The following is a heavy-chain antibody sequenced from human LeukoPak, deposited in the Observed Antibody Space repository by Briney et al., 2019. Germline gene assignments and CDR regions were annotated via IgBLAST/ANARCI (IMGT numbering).Heavy chain of an antibody. CDR2: ISYDGSNK. Sequence: GRSLRLSCAASGFTFSSYAMHWARQAPGKGLEWVAVISYDGSNKYYADSVKGRFTISRDNSKNTLYLQMNSLRAEDTAVYYCARFPGYSGYPPKNYYYYGMDVWGQGTTVTVSS. CDR1: GFTFSSYA. V-gene: IGHV3-30-3*01. J-gene: IGHJ6*02. D-gene: IGHD5-12*01. CDR3: ARFPGYSGYPPKNYYYYGMDV.